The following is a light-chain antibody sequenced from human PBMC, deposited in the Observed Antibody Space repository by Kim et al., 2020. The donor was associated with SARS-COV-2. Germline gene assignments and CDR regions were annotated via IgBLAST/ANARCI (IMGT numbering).Light chain of an antibody. J-gene: IGKJ5*01. CDR3: QQYNSYPIT. V-gene: IGKV1-5*01. CDR1: QSISSW. Sequence: GDRVTITCRASQSISSWLAWYQQKPGKAPKLLIYDACSLESGVPSRFSGSGSGTEFTLTISSLQPDDFATYYCQQYNSYPITFGQGTRL. CDR2: DAC.